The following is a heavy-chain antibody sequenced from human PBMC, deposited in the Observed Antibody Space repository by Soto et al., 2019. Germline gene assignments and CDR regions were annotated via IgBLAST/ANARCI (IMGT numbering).Heavy chain of an antibody. V-gene: IGHV3-21*01. CDR1: GFTFSTYS. D-gene: IGHD1-1*01. CDR2: ISRSSSYT. CDR3: AREILQSDGIDY. J-gene: IGHJ4*02. Sequence: EVQFVESGGGLVKPGGSLRLSCAASGFTFSTYSMNWVRQAPGKGLEWVSSISRSSSYTYYADSVKGRFTISRDSAKNSLYLQMNSLRAEDTAVYYCAREILQSDGIDYWGQGTLVTVSS.